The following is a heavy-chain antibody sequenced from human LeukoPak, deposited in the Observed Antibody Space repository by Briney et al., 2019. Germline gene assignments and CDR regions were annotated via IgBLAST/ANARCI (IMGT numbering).Heavy chain of an antibody. CDR2: INPDSGVT. V-gene: IGHV1-2*02. J-gene: IGHJ3*02. D-gene: IGHD1-14*01. Sequence: GASVKVSCTASGYTFTDYYLHWVRQAPGQGLEWMGWINPDSGVTNYPQRFQGRVTMTRDTSSSTAYMELSRLRSDDTAIYYCARDGIFDRWGLGRMVTVS. CDR1: GYTFTDYY. CDR3: ARDGIFDR.